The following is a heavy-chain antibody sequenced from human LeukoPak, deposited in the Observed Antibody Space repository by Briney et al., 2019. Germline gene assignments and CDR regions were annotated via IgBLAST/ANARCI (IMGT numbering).Heavy chain of an antibody. V-gene: IGHV3-48*03. CDR1: GFTLTSYE. J-gene: IGHJ4*02. D-gene: IGHD4-17*01. Sequence: GGSLRLSCAASGFTLTSYEMNWVRLAPGKGLEWISYISRTGNSIYYADSVKGRFTVSRDSAKNSLYLQMNSLRAEDTALYYCAKDIYGDYGGVDYWGQGTLVTVSS. CDR3: AKDIYGDYGGVDY. CDR2: ISRTGNSI.